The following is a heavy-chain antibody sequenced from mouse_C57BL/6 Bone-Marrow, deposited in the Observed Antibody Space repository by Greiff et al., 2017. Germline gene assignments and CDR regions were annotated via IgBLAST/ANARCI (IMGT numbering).Heavy chain of an antibody. V-gene: IGHV2-6-2*01. D-gene: IGHD1-1*02. CDR3: ARHGGSPFDY. Sequence: CSVSGFSLTSYGVHWVRQPPGKGLEWLVVIWSDGSTTYNSALKSRLSISKDNSKSQVFLKMNSLQTDDTAMYYCARHGGSPFDYWGQGTTLTVSS. CDR2: IWSDGST. J-gene: IGHJ2*01. CDR1: GFSLTSYG.